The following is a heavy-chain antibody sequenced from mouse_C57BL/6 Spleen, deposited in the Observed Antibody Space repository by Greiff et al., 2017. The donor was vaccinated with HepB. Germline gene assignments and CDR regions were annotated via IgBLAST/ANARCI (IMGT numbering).Heavy chain of an antibody. J-gene: IGHJ1*03. Sequence: QVQLQQPGAELVKPGASVKLSCKASGYTFTEYTIHWVKQRSGQGLEWIGWFYPGSGSIKYNEKFKDKATLTADKSSSTVYMELSRLTSEDSAVYFCARHEDDYYGSSYWYFDVWGTGTTVTVSS. CDR1: GYTFTEYT. CDR3: ARHEDDYYGSSYWYFDV. V-gene: IGHV1-62-2*01. CDR2: FYPGSGSI. D-gene: IGHD1-1*01.